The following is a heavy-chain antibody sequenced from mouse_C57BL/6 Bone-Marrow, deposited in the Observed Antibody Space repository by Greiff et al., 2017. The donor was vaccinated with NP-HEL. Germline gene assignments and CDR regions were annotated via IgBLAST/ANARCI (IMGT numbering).Heavy chain of an antibody. CDR1: GYTFTSYG. Sequence: QVQLQQSGAELARPGASVKLSCKASGYTFTSYGISWVKQRTGQGLEWIGEINPRSGNTYYNEKFKGKATLTADKSSSTAYMELRSLTSEDSAVDFCARKGICDYGRSRYFDVWGTRTTVTVSS. CDR3: ARKGICDYGRSRYFDV. D-gene: IGHD1-1*01. CDR2: INPRSGNT. V-gene: IGHV1-81*01. J-gene: IGHJ1*03.